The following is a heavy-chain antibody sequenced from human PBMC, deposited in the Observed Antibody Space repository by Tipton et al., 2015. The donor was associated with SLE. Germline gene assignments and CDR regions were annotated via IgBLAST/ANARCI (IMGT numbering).Heavy chain of an antibody. CDR2: ISSSSSYI. V-gene: IGHV3-21*03. CDR3: ARVGNYYDSSGHSY. CDR1: GFTFSSYS. J-gene: IGHJ4*02. D-gene: IGHD3-22*01. Sequence: GSLRLSCAASGFTFSSYSMNWVRQAPGKGLEWVSSISSSSSYIYYADSVKGRFTISRDNAKNSLYLQMNSLRAEDTAVYYCARVGNYYDSSGHSYWGQGTLVTVSS.